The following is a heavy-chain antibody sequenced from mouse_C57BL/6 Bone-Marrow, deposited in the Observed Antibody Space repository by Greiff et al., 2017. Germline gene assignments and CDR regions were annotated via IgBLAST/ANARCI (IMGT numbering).Heavy chain of an antibody. J-gene: IGHJ2*01. CDR2: ISYSGST. V-gene: IGHV3-8*01. Sequence: EVKLMESGPGLAKPSQTLSLTCSVTGYSITSDYWNWIRKFPGNKLEYMGYISYSGSTYYNPSLKSRISITRDTSRNQYYLQLNAVTTDDTATYYCARYVDYYFDYWGQGTTLTVSS. CDR1: GYSITSDY. CDR3: ARYVDYYFDY.